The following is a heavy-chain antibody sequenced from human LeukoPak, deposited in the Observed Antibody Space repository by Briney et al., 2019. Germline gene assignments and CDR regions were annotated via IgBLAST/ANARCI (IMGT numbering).Heavy chain of an antibody. V-gene: IGHV4-4*07. Sequence: SETLSLTCTVSGGSISSYQWSWIRQPAGKGLECIGRINTSGTTNYNPSLKSRVTMSVDTSKNQFSLKLSSVTAADTAVYYCASGHNSGWGYFVYWGQGSLVTVSS. CDR3: ASGHNSGWGYFVY. CDR1: GGSISSYQ. J-gene: IGHJ4*02. D-gene: IGHD6-19*01. CDR2: INTSGTT.